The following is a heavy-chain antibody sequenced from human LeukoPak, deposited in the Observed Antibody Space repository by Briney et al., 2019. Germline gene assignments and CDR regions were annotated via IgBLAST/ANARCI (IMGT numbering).Heavy chain of an antibody. CDR3: AREPITIFGVVKGTEAFDI. CDR1: GGSISSYY. V-gene: IGHV4-59*01. CDR2: IYYSGST. J-gene: IGHJ3*02. D-gene: IGHD3-3*01. Sequence: KPSETLSLTCTVSGGSISSYYWSWIRQPPGKGLEWIGYIYYSGSTNYNPSLKSRVTISADTSKNQFSLKLSSVTAADTAVYYCAREPITIFGVVKGTEAFDIWGQGTMVTVSS.